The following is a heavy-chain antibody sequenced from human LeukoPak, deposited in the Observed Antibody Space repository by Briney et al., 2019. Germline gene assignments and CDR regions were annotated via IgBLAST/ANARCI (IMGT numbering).Heavy chain of an antibody. CDR2: IKQDGSEK. D-gene: IGHD5-24*01. CDR3: ARDSNPVKLDGYMLDY. J-gene: IGHJ4*02. V-gene: IGHV3-7*01. CDR1: GFTFSSYW. Sequence: PGGSLRLSCAASGFTFSSYWMSWVRQAPGKGLEWVANIKQDGSEKYYVDSVKGRFTISRDNAKNSLYLQMNSLRAEDTAVYYCARDSNPVKLDGYMLDYWGQGTLVTASS.